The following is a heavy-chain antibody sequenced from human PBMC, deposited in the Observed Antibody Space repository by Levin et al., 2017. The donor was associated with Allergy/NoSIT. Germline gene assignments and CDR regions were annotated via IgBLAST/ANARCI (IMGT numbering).Heavy chain of an antibody. CDR2: ISYDGSNK. CDR3: VREAVAGTFPLFGY. V-gene: IGHV3-30-3*01. Sequence: GGSLRLSCAASGFTFSSYAMHWVRQAPGKGLEWVAVISYDGSNKYYADSVKGRFTISRDNSKNTLYLQMNSLRAEDTAVYYCVREAVAGTFPLFGYWGQGTLVTVSS. CDR1: GFTFSSYA. J-gene: IGHJ4*02. D-gene: IGHD6-19*01.